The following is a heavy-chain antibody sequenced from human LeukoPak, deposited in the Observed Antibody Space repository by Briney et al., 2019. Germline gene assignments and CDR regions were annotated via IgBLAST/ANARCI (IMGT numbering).Heavy chain of an antibody. D-gene: IGHD2-15*01. J-gene: IGHJ6*02. CDR3: AKPGGLLLVHYHCGLDV. V-gene: IGHV3-30*18. CDR2: ITFDGSNK. CDR1: GFTFSNYG. Sequence: GGSLRLSCAASGFTFSNYGIHWVRQAPGKGLEWLAVITFDGSNKDYADSVKGRFTISRDNSKNTLYLQMNSLRVDDTAVYYCAKPGGLLLVHYHCGLDVWGQGTTVTVSS.